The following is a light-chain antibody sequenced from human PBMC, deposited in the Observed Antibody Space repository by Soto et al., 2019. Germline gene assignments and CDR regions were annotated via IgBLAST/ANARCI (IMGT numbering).Light chain of an antibody. Sequence: DIQMTQSPSSVSASVGDRVTITCRSTQCITSWLAWYQQKPGKAPKLPIYAASSLQSGVPSRFSGIGSGTEFTITICSLKPEDFATYYCQQYYSYPVTVGGGTKVDI. V-gene: IGKV1-12*01. CDR3: QQYYSYPVT. J-gene: IGKJ4*01. CDR2: AAS. CDR1: QCITSW.